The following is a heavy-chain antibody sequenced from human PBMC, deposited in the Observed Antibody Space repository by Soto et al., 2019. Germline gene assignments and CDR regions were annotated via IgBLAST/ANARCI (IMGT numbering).Heavy chain of an antibody. CDR2: IIPIFGTA. V-gene: IGHV1-69*12. Sequence: QVQLVQSGAEVKKPGSSVKVSCKASGGTFSSYAISWVRQAPGQGLEWMGGIIPIFGTANYAQKFQGRVTITADESTSTAYMELSSLRSEDTAVYYCARENYIARGDYYSYYGMDVWGQGTTVTVSS. D-gene: IGHD1-7*01. CDR1: GGTFSSYA. J-gene: IGHJ6*02. CDR3: ARENYIARGDYYSYYGMDV.